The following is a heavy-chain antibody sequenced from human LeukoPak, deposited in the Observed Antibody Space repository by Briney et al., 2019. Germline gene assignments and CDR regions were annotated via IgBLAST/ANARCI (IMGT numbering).Heavy chain of an antibody. CDR2: INHSGST. D-gene: IGHD1-26*01. CDR3: ARTGASRYYNYYYMDV. V-gene: IGHV4-34*01. J-gene: IGHJ6*03. CDR1: GGSSSGYY. Sequence: PSETLSLTCVLYGGSSSGYYWSWIRQPPGKGLEWIGEINHSGSTNYNPSLKRRVTISVDTSKNQFSLKLSSVTAADTAVYYCARTGASRYYNYYYMDVWGKGTTVTVSS.